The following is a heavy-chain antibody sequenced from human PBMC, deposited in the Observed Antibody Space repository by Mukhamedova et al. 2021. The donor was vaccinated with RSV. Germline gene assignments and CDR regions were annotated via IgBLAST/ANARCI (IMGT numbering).Heavy chain of an antibody. CDR2: IKSKTDGGTT. J-gene: IGHJ4*02. V-gene: IGHV3-15*01. CDR3: TTFAVGVNGR. Sequence: QAPGKGLEWVGRIKSKTDGGTTDYAAPVKDRFTVSRDDSQNTLYLQMNSLKTEDTAVYYCTTFAVGVNGRWGQGTLVTVSS. D-gene: IGHD3-10*01.